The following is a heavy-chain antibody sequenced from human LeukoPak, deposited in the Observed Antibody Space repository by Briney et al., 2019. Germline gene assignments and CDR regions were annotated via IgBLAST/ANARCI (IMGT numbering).Heavy chain of an antibody. Sequence: PGGSLRLSCAASGFTLSGYWMSWVRQAPGKGLEWVAVISYDGSNKYYADSVKGRFTISRDNSKNTLYLQMNSLRAEDTAVYYCAGRGVNSFDYWDQGTLVTVSS. J-gene: IGHJ4*02. CDR2: ISYDGSNK. CDR3: AGRGVNSFDY. V-gene: IGHV3-30*03. CDR1: GFTLSGYW. D-gene: IGHD3-10*01.